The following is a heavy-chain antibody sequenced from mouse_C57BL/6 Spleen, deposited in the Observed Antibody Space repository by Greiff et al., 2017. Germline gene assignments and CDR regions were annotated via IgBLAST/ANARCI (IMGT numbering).Heavy chain of an antibody. D-gene: IGHD1-1*01. Sequence: QVQLQQSGPELVKPGASVKISCKASGYAFSSSWMNWVKQRPGKGLEWIGRIYPGDGDTNYNGKFKGKATLTADKSSSTAYMQLSSRTSEDYAVYLCAGSGSGVLYAMDYWGQGTSVTVSS. V-gene: IGHV1-82*01. CDR3: AGSGSGVLYAMDY. J-gene: IGHJ4*01. CDR2: IYPGDGDT. CDR1: GYAFSSSW.